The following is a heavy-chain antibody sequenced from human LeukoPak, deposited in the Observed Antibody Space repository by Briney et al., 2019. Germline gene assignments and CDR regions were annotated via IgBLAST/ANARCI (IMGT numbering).Heavy chain of an antibody. CDR2: ISAYNGNT. V-gene: IGHV1-18*01. CDR3: ARVSGKYYYGSGSYYQHWDY. Sequence: ASVKVSCKASGYTFTGYGISWVRQAPGQGLEWMGWISAYNGNTNYAQKLQGRVTMTTDTSTSTAYMELRSLRSDDTAVYYCARVSGKYYYGSGSYYQHWDYWGQGTLVTVSS. CDR1: GYTFTGYG. D-gene: IGHD3-10*01. J-gene: IGHJ4*02.